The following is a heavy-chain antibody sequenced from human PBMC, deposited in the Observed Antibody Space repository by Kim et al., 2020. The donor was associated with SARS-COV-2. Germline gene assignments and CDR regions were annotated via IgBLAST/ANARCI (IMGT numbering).Heavy chain of an antibody. V-gene: IGHV3-21*01. D-gene: IGHD3-22*01. CDR1: GFTFSTYS. J-gene: IGHJ4*01. CDR2: ITSGSVYI. Sequence: GGSLRLSCAASGFTFSTYSMSWVRQAPGKGLEWVSSITSGSVYIYYADSMKGRFTISRDNAKNSLYLQMSSLGGEDTAVYFCARETPDHYYESSGIDYWG. CDR3: ARETPDHYYESSGIDY.